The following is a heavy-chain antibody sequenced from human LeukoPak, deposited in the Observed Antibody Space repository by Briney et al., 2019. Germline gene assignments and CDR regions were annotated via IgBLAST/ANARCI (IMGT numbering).Heavy chain of an antibody. CDR2: IYYSGST. CDR3: ARDDYDSSGSVGY. Sequence: SQTLSLTCTVSGGSISSGGYYWSWIRQHPGKGLEWIGYIYYSGSTYYNPSLKSRVTISVDTSKNQFSLKLSSVTAADTVVYYCARDDYDSSGSVGYWGQGTLVTVSS. CDR1: GGSISSGGYY. V-gene: IGHV4-31*03. J-gene: IGHJ4*02. D-gene: IGHD3-22*01.